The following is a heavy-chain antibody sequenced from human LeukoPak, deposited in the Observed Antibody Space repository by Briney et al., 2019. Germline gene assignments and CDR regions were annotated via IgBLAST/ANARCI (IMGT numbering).Heavy chain of an antibody. CDR2: IYYSGST. J-gene: IGHJ4*02. CDR1: GGSISSYY. V-gene: IGHV4-59*12. CDR3: ARDYYDSSGRGFDY. Sequence: ASETLSLTCTVSGGSISSYYWSWIRQPPGKGLEWIAYIYYSGSTSYNPSLKSRVTISVDTSKNQFSLKLSSVTAADTAVYYCARDYYDSSGRGFDYWGQGTLVTVSS. D-gene: IGHD3-22*01.